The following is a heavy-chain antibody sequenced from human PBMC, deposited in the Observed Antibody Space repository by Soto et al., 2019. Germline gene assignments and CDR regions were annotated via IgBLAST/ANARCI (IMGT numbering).Heavy chain of an antibody. D-gene: IGHD4-17*01. CDR1: GGSISSSSYY. V-gene: IGHV4-39*02. J-gene: IGHJ6*01. CDR2: IYYSGST. CDR3: ARETRADGDYVWENYYYGMDV. Sequence: PSETLSLTCTVSGGSISSSSYYWGWIRQPPGKGLEWIGSIYYSGSTYYNPSLKSRVTISVDTSKNQFSLKLSSVTAADTAVYYCARETRADGDYVWENYYYGMDVWGQGTTVTVS.